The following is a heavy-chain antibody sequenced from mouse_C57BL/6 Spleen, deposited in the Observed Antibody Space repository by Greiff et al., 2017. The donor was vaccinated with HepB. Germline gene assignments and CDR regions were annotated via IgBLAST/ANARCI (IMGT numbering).Heavy chain of an antibody. Sequence: EVKLMESGGGLVKPGGSLKLSCAASGFTFSSYAMSWVRQTPEKRLEWVATISDGGSYTYYPDNVKGRFTISRDNAKNNLYLQMSHLKSEDTAMYYCARVRGLRGAMDYWGQGTSVTVSS. D-gene: IGHD2-2*01. CDR3: ARVRGLRGAMDY. V-gene: IGHV5-4*03. J-gene: IGHJ4*01. CDR2: ISDGGSYT. CDR1: GFTFSSYA.